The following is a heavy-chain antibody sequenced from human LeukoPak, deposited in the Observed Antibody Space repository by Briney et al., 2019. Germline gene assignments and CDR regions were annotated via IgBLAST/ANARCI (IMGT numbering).Heavy chain of an antibody. Sequence: PGGSLRLSCAASGFTFSNYAMTWVRQAPGKGLEWVSAISGGGASTFYADSVKGRFTISRDNSKNTLYLQMNSLRGEDTAVYYCANRGSNSWSELNYWGQGTLVTVSS. D-gene: IGHD6-13*01. CDR1: GFTFSNYA. J-gene: IGHJ4*02. V-gene: IGHV3-23*01. CDR2: ISGGGAST. CDR3: ANRGSNSWSELNY.